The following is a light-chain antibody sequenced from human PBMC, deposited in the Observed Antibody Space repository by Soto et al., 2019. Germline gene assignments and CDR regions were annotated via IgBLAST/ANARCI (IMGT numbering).Light chain of an antibody. Sequence: QSVLTQPPSVSGAPGQRVTISCTESSSNIGAGYDVHWYQQLPGTAPKLLIYGNSNRPSGVPDRFSGSKSGTSASMAITGLHAEDETEHYCQSDVISLSGWVFGGGIKLTVL. CDR2: GNS. CDR3: QSDVISLSGWV. CDR1: SSNIGAGYD. V-gene: IGLV1-40*01. J-gene: IGLJ3*02.